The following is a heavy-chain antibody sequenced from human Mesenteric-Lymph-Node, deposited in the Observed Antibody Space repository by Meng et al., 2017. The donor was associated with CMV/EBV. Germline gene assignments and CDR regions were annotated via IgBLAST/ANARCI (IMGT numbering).Heavy chain of an antibody. Sequence: KVTCKASGQPFTNYGVTWGRKAPGQGLEWMGWITTYNGNTHYAQKIQGRVSMTTDTSTSTAYMELRSLRSDDTAVYYCARGSSGWFDPWGQGTLVTVSS. V-gene: IGHV1-18*01. CDR3: ARGSSGWFDP. J-gene: IGHJ5*02. CDR2: ITTYNGNT. D-gene: IGHD6-6*01. CDR1: GQPFTNYG.